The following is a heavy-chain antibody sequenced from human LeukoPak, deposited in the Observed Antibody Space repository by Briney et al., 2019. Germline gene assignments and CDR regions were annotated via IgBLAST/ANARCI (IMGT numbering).Heavy chain of an antibody. CDR3: ARVAELGSSDAFDI. J-gene: IGHJ3*02. Sequence: SVKVSCKASGGTFSSYAISWVRQAPGQGLEWMGRIIPILGIANYAQKFQGRVTITADKSTSTAYMELSSLRSEDTAVYYCARVAELGSSDAFDIWGQGTMVTVPS. CDR2: IIPILGIA. D-gene: IGHD1-26*01. V-gene: IGHV1-69*04. CDR1: GGTFSSYA.